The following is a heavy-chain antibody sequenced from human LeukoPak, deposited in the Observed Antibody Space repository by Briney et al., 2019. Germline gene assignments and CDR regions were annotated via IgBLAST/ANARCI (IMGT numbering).Heavy chain of an antibody. V-gene: IGHV3-23*01. CDR3: AKVRALGFWSGPFDY. CDR2: ISGSGGST. CDR1: GFTFSSYA. Sequence: GGSLRLSCAASGFTFSSYAMSWVRQAPGKGLEWVSAISGSGGSTYYADSVKGRFTISRDNSKNTLYLQMNSLRAEDTAVYYCAKVRALGFWSGPFDYWGQGTLVTVSS. J-gene: IGHJ4*02. D-gene: IGHD3-3*01.